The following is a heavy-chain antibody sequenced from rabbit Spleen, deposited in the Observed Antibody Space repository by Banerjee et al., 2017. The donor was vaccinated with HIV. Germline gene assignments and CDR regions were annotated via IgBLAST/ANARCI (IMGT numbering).Heavy chain of an antibody. D-gene: IGHD8-1*01. Sequence: QSLEESGGDLVKPGASLTLTCTASGVSFSFSSYMCWVRQAPGKGLEWIACIDSGSSGFTYFASWAKGRLTISKTSSTTVTLQMTSLTAADTATYFCARDSGSSFSSYGMDLWGQGTLVTVS. V-gene: IGHV1S40*01. CDR2: IDSGSSGFT. CDR1: GVSFSFSSY. J-gene: IGHJ6*01. CDR3: ARDSGSSFSSYGMDL.